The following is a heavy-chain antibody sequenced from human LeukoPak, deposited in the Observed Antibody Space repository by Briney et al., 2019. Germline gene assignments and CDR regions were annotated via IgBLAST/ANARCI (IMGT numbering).Heavy chain of an antibody. CDR1: GYTFTGYY. CDR3: ARVPSYSSQDHGGDY. J-gene: IGHJ4*02. D-gene: IGHD3-22*01. V-gene: IGHV1-2*02. Sequence: GAAVKVSCKASGYTFTGYYLHWVRQAPGQGLEWMGWLNTHSGGTNYAQNFQGRVTMTRDTSISTAYLELSRLTSDDTAMYYCARVPSYSSQDHGGDYWGQGALVTVSS. CDR2: LNTHSGGT.